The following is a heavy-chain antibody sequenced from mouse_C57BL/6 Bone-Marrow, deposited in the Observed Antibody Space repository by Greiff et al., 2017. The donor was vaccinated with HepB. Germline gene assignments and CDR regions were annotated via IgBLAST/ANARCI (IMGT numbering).Heavy chain of an antibody. Sequence: EVKLEESGAELVRPGASVKLSCTASGFNIKDDYMHWVKQRPEQGLEWIGWIDPENGDTEYASKFQGKATITADTSSNTAYLQLSSLTSEDTAVYYCTTSYGSSYWFAYWGQGTLVTVSA. CDR2: IDPENGDT. CDR3: TTSYGSSYWFAY. J-gene: IGHJ3*01. D-gene: IGHD1-1*01. V-gene: IGHV14-4*01. CDR1: GFNIKDDY.